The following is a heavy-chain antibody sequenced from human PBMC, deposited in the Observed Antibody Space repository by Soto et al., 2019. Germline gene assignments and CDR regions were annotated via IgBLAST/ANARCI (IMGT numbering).Heavy chain of an antibody. D-gene: IGHD3-9*01. CDR2: IKSKTDGGTA. CDR1: GFNLSHPW. J-gene: IGHJ4*02. CDR3: TTGIYYDILTGYHNVAY. V-gene: IGHV3-15*01. Sequence: GGSLRLSCVASGFNLSHPWMTWVRQAAGKGLEWVGRIKSKTDGGTADHAAPVKGRATISRDDSKNTVYLQMNSLKTEDTAVYYCTTGIYYDILTGYHNVAYWGQGALVTVS.